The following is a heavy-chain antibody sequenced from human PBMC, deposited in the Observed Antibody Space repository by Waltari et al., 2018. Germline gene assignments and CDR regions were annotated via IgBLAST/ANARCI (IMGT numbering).Heavy chain of an antibody. J-gene: IGHJ4*02. CDR1: GGTFSRYA. CDR2: IIPIFGTA. CDR3: ANGDSSSSLTASFDY. Sequence: QVQLVQSGAEVKKPGSSVKVSCKASGGTFSRYAISWVRPAPGQGLEWMGGIIPIFGTANYAQKFQGRVTITADKSTSTAYMELSSLRSEDTAVYYCANGDSSSSLTASFDYWGQGTLVTVSS. V-gene: IGHV1-69*14. D-gene: IGHD6-6*01.